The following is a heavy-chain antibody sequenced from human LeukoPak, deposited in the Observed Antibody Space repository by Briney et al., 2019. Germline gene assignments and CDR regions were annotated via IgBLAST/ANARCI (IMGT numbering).Heavy chain of an antibody. J-gene: IGHJ4*02. CDR3: ARVRWELLGGFDY. CDR1: AGSISSYY. CDR2: IYYSGST. Sequence: SETRSLTCTVAAGSISSYYTGWVRHPPGGGLGWIGYIYYSGSTNYTPSLKSRVTISVDTSKNQFSLKLSSVTAADTAVYYCARVRWELLGGFDYWGQGTLVTVSS. D-gene: IGHD1-26*01. V-gene: IGHV4-59*01.